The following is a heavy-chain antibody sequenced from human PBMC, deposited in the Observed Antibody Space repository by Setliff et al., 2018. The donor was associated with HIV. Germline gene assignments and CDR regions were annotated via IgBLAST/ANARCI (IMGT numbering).Heavy chain of an antibody. CDR2: IYYSGST. CDR3: ARDPGSSYSSNLDV. CDR1: GGSISTYY. J-gene: IGHJ6*04. V-gene: IGHV4-59*12. Sequence: PSETLSLTCTVPGGSISTYYWSWIRQSPGKGLEWIGYIYYSGSTYYNPSLKSRVTISGDTSKNQFSLKLSSVTAADTAVYYCARDPGSSYSSNLDVWGKGTTVTVSS. D-gene: IGHD6-13*01.